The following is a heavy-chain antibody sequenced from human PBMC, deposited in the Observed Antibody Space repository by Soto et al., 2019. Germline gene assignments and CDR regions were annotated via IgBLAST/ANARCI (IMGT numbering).Heavy chain of an antibody. D-gene: IGHD6-13*01. CDR1: DGSISGSY. CDR3: AKTAGSSRWYHTPVAS. J-gene: IGHJ4*02. Sequence: SSTLAPTNAVDDGSISGSYCSWIRQPPWKGQERIGEVNHSGSTNYNQSLKSRVTISVDTSKNQFSLKLSSVTAADTAVYYWAKTAGSSRWYHTPVASWVQGTRVT. CDR2: VNHSGST. V-gene: IGHV4-34*01.